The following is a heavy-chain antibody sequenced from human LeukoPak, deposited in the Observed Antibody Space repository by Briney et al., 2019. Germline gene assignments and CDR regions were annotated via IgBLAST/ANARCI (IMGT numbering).Heavy chain of an antibody. CDR3: ARGELFDY. J-gene: IGHJ4*02. V-gene: IGHV4-34*01. CDR1: GGSFSGYY. CDR2: INHSGST. D-gene: IGHD1-7*01. Sequence: TSETLSLTCAVYGGSFSGYYWSWIRQPPGKGLEWIGEINHSGSTNYNPSLKSRVTISVDTSKNQFSLKLSSVTAADTAVYYCARGELFDYWGQGTPVTVSS.